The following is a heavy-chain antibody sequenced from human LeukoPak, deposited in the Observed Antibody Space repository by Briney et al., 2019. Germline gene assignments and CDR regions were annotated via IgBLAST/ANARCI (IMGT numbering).Heavy chain of an antibody. CDR3: ARDSSSGWYFYYGMDV. CDR2: ISSSGNTI. D-gene: IGHD6-19*01. CDR1: GFTFSTYA. Sequence: PGGSLRLSCAASGFTFSTYAMNWVRQAPGKGLEWVSYISSSGNTIYYADSVKGRFTISRDNAKSSLFLQMNSLRAEDTAVYYCARDSSSGWYFYYGMDVWGQGTTVTVSS. J-gene: IGHJ6*02. V-gene: IGHV3-48*03.